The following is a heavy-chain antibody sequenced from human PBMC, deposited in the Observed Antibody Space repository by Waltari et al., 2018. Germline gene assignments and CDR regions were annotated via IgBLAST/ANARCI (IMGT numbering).Heavy chain of an antibody. V-gene: IGHV3-30-3*01. J-gene: IGHJ4*02. Sequence: HVQLVESGGGVVRPVKSLPLSCAGAGFTLSSYAMHWVRPAPGRGLEWMSVISSDGTKKYYGDSVRGRFTVSRDNSKNTLFLQRNSLRPDDPAIYFCARARLIVAGVGDFWGQGTRVAVS. D-gene: IGHD6-19*01. CDR3: ARARLIVAGVGDF. CDR1: GFTLSSYA. CDR2: ISSDGTKK.